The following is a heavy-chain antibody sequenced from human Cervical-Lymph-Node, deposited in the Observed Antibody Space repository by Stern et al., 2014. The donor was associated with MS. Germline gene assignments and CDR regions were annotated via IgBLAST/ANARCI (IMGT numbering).Heavy chain of an antibody. V-gene: IGHV3-74*02. D-gene: IGHD3-10*01. J-gene: IGHJ4*02. Sequence: EVQLVESGGGLVQPGGSLRLSCVASGFTFRNYWMHWVRQGPGKGLVWVARINRDGTTGTHADSVKGRFTISRDNAKNTLYLQMNSLRVEDTAVYYCTKDTYGPEDYWGQGTSVTVSS. CDR3: TKDTYGPEDY. CDR1: GFTFRNYW. CDR2: INRDGTTG.